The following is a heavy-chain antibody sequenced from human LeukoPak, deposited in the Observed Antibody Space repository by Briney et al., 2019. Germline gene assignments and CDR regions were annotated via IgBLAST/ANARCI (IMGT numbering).Heavy chain of an antibody. CDR1: GFTFSSYE. J-gene: IGHJ6*03. Sequence: EGSLRLSCAASGFTFSSYEMNWVRQAPGKGLEWVSYISSSGSTIYYADSVKGRFTISRDNAKNSLYLQMNSLRAEDTAVYYCARDPYSGSYGNYYYYFMDVWGKGTTVTISS. CDR3: ARDPYSGSYGNYYYYFMDV. D-gene: IGHD1-26*01. V-gene: IGHV3-48*03. CDR2: ISSSGSTI.